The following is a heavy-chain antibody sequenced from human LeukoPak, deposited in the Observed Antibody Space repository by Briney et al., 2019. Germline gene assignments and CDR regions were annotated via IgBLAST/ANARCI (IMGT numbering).Heavy chain of an antibody. CDR1: GFTFSGYS. J-gene: IGHJ6*02. Sequence: GGSLRLSCAASGFTFSGYSMNWLRQAPGKGLEWVSSISSGSSYIYYADSVKGRFTISRDNAKNSLYLQMNSLRAEDTAVYYCARNIVVVVAPRDYYGMDVWGEGTTVTVS. CDR2: ISSGSSYI. D-gene: IGHD2-15*01. CDR3: ARNIVVVVAPRDYYGMDV. V-gene: IGHV3-21*01.